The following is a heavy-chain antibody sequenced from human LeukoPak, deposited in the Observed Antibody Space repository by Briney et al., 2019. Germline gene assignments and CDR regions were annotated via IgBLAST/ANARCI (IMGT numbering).Heavy chain of an antibody. V-gene: IGHV3-11*01. CDR2: ISSSGSTI. CDR3: ASSGSYYYFDY. CDR1: GLSFSSYW. Sequence: GGSLRLSCAASGLSFSSYWMSWFRQAPGKGLEWVSYISSSGSTIYYADSVKDRFTISRDNAKNSLYLQMNSLRAEDTAVYYCASSGSYYYFDYWGQGTLVTVSS. D-gene: IGHD1-26*01. J-gene: IGHJ4*02.